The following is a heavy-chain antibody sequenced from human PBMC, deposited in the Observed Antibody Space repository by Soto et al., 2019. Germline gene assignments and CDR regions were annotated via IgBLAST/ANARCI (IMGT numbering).Heavy chain of an antibody. CDR2: INPNSGGT. D-gene: IGHD4-4*01. CDR1: GYTFTGYY. CDR3: ARGHTVTTAGSYYYYYYGMDV. J-gene: IGHJ6*02. V-gene: IGHV1-2*04. Sequence: ASVKVSCKASGYTFTGYYMHWVRQAPGQGLEWMGWINPNSGGTNYAQKFQGWVTMTRDTSISTAYMELSRLRSDDTAVYYCARGHTVTTAGSYYYYYYGMDVWGQGTTVTV.